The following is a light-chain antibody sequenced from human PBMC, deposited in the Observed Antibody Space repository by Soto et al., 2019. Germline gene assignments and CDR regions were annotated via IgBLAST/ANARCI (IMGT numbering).Light chain of an antibody. CDR3: QHQTNWPRT. V-gene: IGKV3-15*01. CDR1: QSVSSN. Sequence: EIVMTQSPATLSVSPGERATLSCRASQSVSSNLAWYQQKPGQAPRLLIYGASTRATGIPARFSGSGSGTDFTLTITRLEPEDSAVYYCQHQTNWPRTFGQGTKVDIK. J-gene: IGKJ1*01. CDR2: GAS.